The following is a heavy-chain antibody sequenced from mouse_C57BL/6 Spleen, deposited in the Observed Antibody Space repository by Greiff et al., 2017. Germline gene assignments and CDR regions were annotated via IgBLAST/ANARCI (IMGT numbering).Heavy chain of an antibody. J-gene: IGHJ1*03. D-gene: IGHD2-5*01. Sequence: EVHLVESGGGLVKPGGSLKLSCAASGFTFSSYAMSWVRQTPEKRLEWVATISDGGSYTYYPDNVKGRFTISRDNAKNNLYLQMSHLKSEDTAMYYCARGIAYYSNYGWYFDVWGTGTTVTVSS. V-gene: IGHV5-4*01. CDR2: ISDGGSYT. CDR3: ARGIAYYSNYGWYFDV. CDR1: GFTFSSYA.